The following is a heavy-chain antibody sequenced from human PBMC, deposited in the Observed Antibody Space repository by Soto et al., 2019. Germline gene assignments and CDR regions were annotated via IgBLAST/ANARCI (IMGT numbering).Heavy chain of an antibody. D-gene: IGHD2-2*01. CDR2: IDWDDDK. J-gene: IGHJ6*03. CDR1: GFSRSTSGMC. CDR3: ARMRGYCSSTSCHDYYYMDV. V-gene: IGHV2-70*11. Sequence: SGPTRVNPTQTLTLTCTVSGFSRSTSGMCVSWIRQPPGKALEWLARIDWDDDKYYSTSLKTRLTISKDTSKNQVVLTMTNMDPVDTATYYCARMRGYCSSTSCHDYYYMDVWGKGTTVTVSS.